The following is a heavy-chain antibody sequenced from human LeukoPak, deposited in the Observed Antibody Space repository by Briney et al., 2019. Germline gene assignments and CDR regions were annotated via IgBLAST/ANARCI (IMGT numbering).Heavy chain of an antibody. Sequence: GGSLRLSCAASGFTFSSYAMHWVRQAPGKGLEWVAVISYDGSNKYYADSAKGRFTISRDNSKNTLYLQMNSLRAEDTAVYYCARDRRPDIWGQGALVTVSS. V-gene: IGHV3-30*01. CDR2: ISYDGSNK. J-gene: IGHJ4*02. CDR1: GFTFSSYA. CDR3: ARDRRPDI.